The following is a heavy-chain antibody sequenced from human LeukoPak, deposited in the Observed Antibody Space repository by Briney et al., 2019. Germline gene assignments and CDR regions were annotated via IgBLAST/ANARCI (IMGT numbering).Heavy chain of an antibody. J-gene: IGHJ4*02. V-gene: IGHV4-34*01. D-gene: IGHD3-3*01. CDR3: ARLSRVWSGYTGFDY. CDR1: GGSFSGYY. CDR2: INHSGST. Sequence: PSETLSLTCAVYGGSFSGYYWSWIRQPPGKGLEWIGEINHSGSTNYNPSLKSRVTISVDTSKSQFSLKLSSVTAADTAVYYCARLSRVWSGYTGFDYWGQGTLVTVSS.